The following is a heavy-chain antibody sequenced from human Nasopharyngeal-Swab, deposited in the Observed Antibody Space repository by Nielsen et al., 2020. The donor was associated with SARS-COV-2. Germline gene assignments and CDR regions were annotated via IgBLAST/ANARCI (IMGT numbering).Heavy chain of an antibody. CDR2: INHSGST. CDR3: ARGGIPTGDLPTGYYFDY. Sequence: GSLRLSCAVSGGSFSGYYWSWIRQPPGKGLEWIGEINHSGSTNYNPSLKSRVTISVDTSKNQFSLKLSSVTAAGTAVYYCARGGIPTGDLPTGYYFDYWGQGTLVTVSS. CDR1: GGSFSGYY. D-gene: IGHD7-27*01. J-gene: IGHJ4*02. V-gene: IGHV4-34*01.